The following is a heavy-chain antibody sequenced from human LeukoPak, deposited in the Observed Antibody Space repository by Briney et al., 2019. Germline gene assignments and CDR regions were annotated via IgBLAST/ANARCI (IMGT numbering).Heavy chain of an antibody. Sequence: SVKVSCKASGGTFSSYAISWVRQAPGQGLEGVGGIIPIFGTANYAQKFQGRVTITADESTSTAYMELSSLRSEDTAVYYCARERGGSRGFDYWGQGTLVTVSS. V-gene: IGHV1-69*01. CDR3: ARERGGSRGFDY. CDR1: GGTFSSYA. CDR2: IIPIFGTA. J-gene: IGHJ4*02. D-gene: IGHD2-15*01.